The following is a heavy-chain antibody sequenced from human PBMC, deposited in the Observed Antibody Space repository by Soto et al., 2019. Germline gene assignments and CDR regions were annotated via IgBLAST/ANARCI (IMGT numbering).Heavy chain of an antibody. CDR3: ARDYYGSGRAGDFDY. D-gene: IGHD3-10*01. CDR1: GFTFSSYS. Sequence: EVQLVESGGGLVQAGGSLRLSCAASGFTFSSYSMNWVRQAPGKGLAWVSYISSSSSTIYYADSVKGRFTISRDNDKNSLYRQRNSSRDEDTAVYYCARDYYGSGRAGDFDYWCQGNLVTVSS. CDR2: ISSSSSTI. V-gene: IGHV3-48*02. J-gene: IGHJ4*02.